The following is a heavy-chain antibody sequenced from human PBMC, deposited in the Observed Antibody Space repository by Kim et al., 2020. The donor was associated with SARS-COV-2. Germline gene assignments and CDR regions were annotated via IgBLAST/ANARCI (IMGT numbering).Heavy chain of an antibody. Sequence: GGSLRLSCAASGFTFSSYAMSWVRQAPGKGLEWVSAISGSGGSTYYADSVKGRFTISRDNSKNTLYLQMNSLRAEDTAVYYCAKDRRPGKAVAVTFDYWGQGTLVTVSS. J-gene: IGHJ4*02. CDR2: ISGSGGST. CDR1: GFTFSSYA. CDR3: AKDRRPGKAVAVTFDY. D-gene: IGHD6-19*01. V-gene: IGHV3-23*01.